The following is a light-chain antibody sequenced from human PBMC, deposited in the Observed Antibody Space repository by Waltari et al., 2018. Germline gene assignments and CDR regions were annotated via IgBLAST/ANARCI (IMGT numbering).Light chain of an antibody. J-gene: IGKJ4*01. V-gene: IGKV3D-15*01. CDR2: DAS. CDR3: QQYTNWPLT. Sequence: EIVLTQSPATLSVSPGERATLSCWASQSIRSTLAWYQQKPGQAPRLHIYDASTRATGLPVRFSGSGSGTYFTLTISSLQSEDFAVYYCQQYTNWPLTFGGGTKVEI. CDR1: QSIRST.